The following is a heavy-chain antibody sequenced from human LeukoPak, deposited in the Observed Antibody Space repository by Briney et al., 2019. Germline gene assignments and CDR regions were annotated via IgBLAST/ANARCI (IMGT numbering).Heavy chain of an antibody. J-gene: IGHJ4*02. D-gene: IGHD6-19*01. CDR1: GYSFTSYW. CDR3: AREQGAVAGRPLFDY. CDR2: IYPGDSDT. Sequence: GESLKISCKGSGYSFTSYWIGWVRQMPGKGLEWMGIIYPGDSDTRYSPSFQGQVTISADKSISTAYLQRRSLKASDTAMYYCAREQGAVAGRPLFDYWGQGTLVTVSS. V-gene: IGHV5-51*01.